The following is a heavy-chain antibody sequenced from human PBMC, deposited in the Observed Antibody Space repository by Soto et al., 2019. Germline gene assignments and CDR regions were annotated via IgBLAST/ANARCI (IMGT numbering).Heavy chain of an antibody. D-gene: IGHD2-15*01. CDR2: ISGSGTNI. CDR3: ARGPPLVVPGYMDV. J-gene: IGHJ6*03. V-gene: IGHV3-11*04. CDR1: GFSFSDYY. Sequence: GGSLRLSCSASGFSFSDYYMTWVRQAPGKGLEWISYISGSGTNIYYAESVEGRFTISRDNAKNSLYLQMNSLRAEDTAVYYCARGPPLVVPGYMDVWGKGTTVTVSS.